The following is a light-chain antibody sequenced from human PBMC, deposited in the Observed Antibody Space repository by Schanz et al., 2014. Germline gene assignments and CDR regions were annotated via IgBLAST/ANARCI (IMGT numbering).Light chain of an antibody. V-gene: IGKV1-39*01. J-gene: IGKJ5*01. CDR2: AAS. Sequence: DIQMTQSPSSLSASIGDRVTITCRTSQNIDSYLNWYQHKPGKAPKLLIYAASNLQSGVPSRFSGSGSGTDFALTISSLQPEDFATYYCQQATGFPITFGQGTRLEI. CDR1: QNIDSY. CDR3: QQATGFPIT.